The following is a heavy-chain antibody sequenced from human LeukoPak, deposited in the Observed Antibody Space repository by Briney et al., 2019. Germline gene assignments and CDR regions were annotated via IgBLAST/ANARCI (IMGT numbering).Heavy chain of an antibody. J-gene: IGHJ4*02. D-gene: IGHD5-18*01. CDR2: ISSSSSYI. CDR3: APDVDTAMRY. Sequence: GGSLRLSCAASGFTFSSYSMNWVRQAPGKGLEWVSSISSSSSYIYYADSVKGRFTISRDNAKNSLYLQRNSLRAEDTAVYYCAPDVDTAMRYWGQGTLVTVSS. V-gene: IGHV3-21*01. CDR1: GFTFSSYS.